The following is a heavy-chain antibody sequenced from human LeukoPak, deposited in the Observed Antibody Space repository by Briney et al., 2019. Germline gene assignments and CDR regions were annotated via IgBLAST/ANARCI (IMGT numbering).Heavy chain of an antibody. V-gene: IGHV3-53*01. CDR2: IYSGGST. CDR3: ASSASLVCVDY. CDR1: GFSVSSNY. J-gene: IGHJ4*02. Sequence: GGSLRLSCAASGFSVSSNYMSWVRQAPGKGLEWVSVIYSGGSTYYANSVKGRFTISRDNSKNMLFLQMNSLRAEDTAVYFCASSASLVCVDYWGEGTLVTVSS. D-gene: IGHD2-8*01.